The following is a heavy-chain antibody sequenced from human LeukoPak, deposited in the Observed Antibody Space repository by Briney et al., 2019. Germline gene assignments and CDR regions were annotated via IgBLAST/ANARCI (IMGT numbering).Heavy chain of an antibody. CDR2: TYYRSKWYN. D-gene: IGHD3-16*01. V-gene: IGHV6-1*01. CDR3: AHGLWGKGFGY. Sequence: SQTLSLTCAISGDSVSSERGAWNWIRQSPSRGLEWLGRTYYRSKWYNDYALSVKSRITINPDTSKNQFALQLNAVTHEDTAVYSCAHGLWGKGFGYSGQGTLWTASS. J-gene: IGHJ4*02. CDR1: GDSVSSERGA.